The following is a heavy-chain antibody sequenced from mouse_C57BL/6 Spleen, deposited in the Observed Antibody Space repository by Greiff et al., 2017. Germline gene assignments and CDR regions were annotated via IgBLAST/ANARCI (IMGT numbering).Heavy chain of an antibody. Sequence: VQLQQSGAELVTPGASVKLSCTASGFNINDYYMHWVKQRTEQGLEWIGRIDPEDGETNSAPKFQGKATITADTSSNTAYLQLSSLTSEDTAVYYCAREDDGYPYFDYWGQGTTLTVSS. V-gene: IGHV14-2*01. CDR1: GFNINDYY. D-gene: IGHD2-3*01. CDR2: IDPEDGET. CDR3: AREDDGYPYFDY. J-gene: IGHJ2*01.